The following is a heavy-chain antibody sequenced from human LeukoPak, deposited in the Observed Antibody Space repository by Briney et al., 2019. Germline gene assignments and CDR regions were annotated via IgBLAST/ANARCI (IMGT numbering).Heavy chain of an antibody. Sequence: SETLSLTCTVSGGAISSSRYYWGWIRQPPGKGPEWIGSIHYSGTTYYNPSLKSRVIISVDTSKNQFSLKLSSVTAADTAVYYCARTGGYMVRGVQNWFDPWGQGTLVIVS. CDR1: GGAISSSRYY. CDR3: ARTGGYMVRGVQNWFDP. CDR2: IHYSGTT. D-gene: IGHD3-10*01. V-gene: IGHV4-39*01. J-gene: IGHJ5*02.